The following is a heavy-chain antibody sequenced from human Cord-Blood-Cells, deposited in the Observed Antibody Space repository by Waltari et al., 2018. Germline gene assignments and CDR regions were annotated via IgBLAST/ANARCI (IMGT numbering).Heavy chain of an antibody. CDR1: GFTFSSNY. V-gene: IGHV3-66*01. Sequence: EVQLVESGGGLVQPGGSLRLACAASGFTFSSNYMSWVRQAPGKGLDGVSVIYSGGSTYYADSVKGRFTISRDNSKNTLYLQMNSLRAEDTAVYYCARARGYCSSTSCYPFDYWGQGTLVTVSS. CDR3: ARARGYCSSTSCYPFDY. D-gene: IGHD2-2*01. J-gene: IGHJ4*02. CDR2: IYSGGST.